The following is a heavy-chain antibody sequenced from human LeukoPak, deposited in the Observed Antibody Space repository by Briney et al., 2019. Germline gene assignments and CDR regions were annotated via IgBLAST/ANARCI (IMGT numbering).Heavy chain of an antibody. D-gene: IGHD3-16*01. CDR3: ARGKLGGINYYDLDV. J-gene: IGHJ6*04. CDR2: IHYSGST. CDR1: GGSINSYY. Sequence: KPSETLSFTCTVSGGSINSYYWSWIRQPPGKGLEWIGYIHYSGSTNYNPSLQSRVTISVDTPKNQFSLKVNSVTAADTAVYFCARGKLGGINYYDLDVWGKGTTVIVSS. V-gene: IGHV4-59*01.